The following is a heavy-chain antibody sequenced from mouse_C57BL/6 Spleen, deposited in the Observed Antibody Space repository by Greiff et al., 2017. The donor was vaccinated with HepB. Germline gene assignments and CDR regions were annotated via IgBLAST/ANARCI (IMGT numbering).Heavy chain of an antibody. Sequence: QVQLKQPGAELVKPGASVKLSCKASGYTFTSYWMHWVKQRPGQGLEWIGMIHPNSGSTNYNEKFKSKATLTVDKSSSTAYMQLSSLTSEDSAVYYCARWDYGSSYLYYFDYWGQGTTLTVSS. CDR2: IHPNSGST. D-gene: IGHD1-1*01. CDR3: ARWDYGSSYLYYFDY. V-gene: IGHV1-64*01. J-gene: IGHJ2*01. CDR1: GYTFTSYW.